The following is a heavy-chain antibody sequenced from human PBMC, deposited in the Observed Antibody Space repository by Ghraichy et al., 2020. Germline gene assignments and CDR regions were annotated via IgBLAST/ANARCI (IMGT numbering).Heavy chain of an antibody. CDR3: ANPEYSGSYLAPFDY. CDR1: GFTFSSYA. Sequence: GGSLRLSCAASGFTFSSYAMSWVRQAPGKGLEWVSAISGSGGSTYYADSVKGRSTISRDNSKNTLYLQMNSLRAEDTAVYYCANPEYSGSYLAPFDYWGQGTLVTVSS. D-gene: IGHD1-26*01. CDR2: ISGSGGST. V-gene: IGHV3-23*01. J-gene: IGHJ4*02.